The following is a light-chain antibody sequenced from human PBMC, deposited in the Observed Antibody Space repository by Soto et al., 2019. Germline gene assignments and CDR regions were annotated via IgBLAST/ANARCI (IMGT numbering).Light chain of an antibody. CDR1: QSVDSRF. J-gene: IGKJ1*01. V-gene: IGKV3-20*01. CDR2: GAS. CDR3: QQYHIWPPWT. Sequence: IVSTHSPGTLSFSPGEIATLSFKAIQSVDSRFLAWYQQKRGQAPRLLIYGASSRAFGIPDRFSGSGSGTDFTLTIISLQSEDFAVYYCQQYHIWPPWTSGQGTKVDIK.